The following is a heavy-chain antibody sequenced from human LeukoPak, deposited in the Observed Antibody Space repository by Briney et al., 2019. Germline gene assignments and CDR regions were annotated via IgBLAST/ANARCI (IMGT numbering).Heavy chain of an antibody. J-gene: IGHJ6*02. CDR3: ARGLVEYEYAAGNFFRWARPHGHGMDV. V-gene: IGHV4-34*01. CDR1: GGSFSDYY. CDR2: INHSGST. D-gene: IGHD2-8*02. Sequence: SETLSLTCAVYGGSFSDYYWSWIRQPPGKGLKWIGEINHSGSTNYNPSLKSRVTISVDTSKNQFSLKLSSVTAADTALYYCARGLVEYEYAAGNFFRWARPHGHGMDVWGQGTTVTVSS.